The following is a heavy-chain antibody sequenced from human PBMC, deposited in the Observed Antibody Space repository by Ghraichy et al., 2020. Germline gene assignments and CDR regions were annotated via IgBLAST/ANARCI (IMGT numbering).Heavy chain of an antibody. CDR3: ARVRIAAGLDAFDI. V-gene: IGHV3-21*01. D-gene: IGHD6-13*01. CDR1: GFTFSSYS. Sequence: GGSPRLSCAASGFTFSSYSMNWVRQAPGKGLEWVSSISSSSSYIYYADSVKGRFTISRDNAKNSLYLQMNSLRAEDTAVYYCARVRIAAGLDAFDIWGQGTMVTVSS. CDR2: ISSSSSYI. J-gene: IGHJ3*02.